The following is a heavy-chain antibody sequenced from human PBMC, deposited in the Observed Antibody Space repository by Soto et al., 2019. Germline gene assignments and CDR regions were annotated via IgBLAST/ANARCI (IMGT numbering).Heavy chain of an antibody. CDR3: ARPSFCSGGPCSSFDP. D-gene: IGHD2-15*01. J-gene: IGHJ5*02. CDR1: GGTVSSFA. V-gene: IGHV1-69*11. CDR2: IIPMLGTT. Sequence: QVQLVQSGAEVRKPGSSVKVSCKTSGGTVSSFAITWVRQAPGQGLEWMGGIIPMLGTTTYAQKFQGRVTSTADDSTGTTYMELNSLRSEDTAVCYCARPSFCSGGPCSSFDPWGQGTLVAVSS.